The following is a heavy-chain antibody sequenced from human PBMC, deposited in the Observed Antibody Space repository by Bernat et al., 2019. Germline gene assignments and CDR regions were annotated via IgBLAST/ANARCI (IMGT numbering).Heavy chain of an antibody. J-gene: IGHJ4*02. V-gene: IGHV3-15*07. CDR3: TRRSSSSGWSYFDY. D-gene: IGHD6-19*01. CDR1: GFSFTNAW. CDR2: IKSKTDGGTT. Sequence: EVQLVESGGGLVKPGGSLRLSCAASGFSFTNAWMNWVRQAPGKGLEWVGRIKSKTDGGTTEYAAPVKGRFTISRNDSKNTLYLQMTSLKTEDTAVYYCTRRSSSSGWSYFDYWGQGTLVTVSS.